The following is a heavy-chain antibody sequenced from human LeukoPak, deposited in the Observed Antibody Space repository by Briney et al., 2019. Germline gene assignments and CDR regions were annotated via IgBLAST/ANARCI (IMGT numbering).Heavy chain of an antibody. CDR3: ARRSGWNYNWFDP. CDR2: IYYSGST. J-gene: IGHJ5*02. D-gene: IGHD1-7*01. V-gene: IGHV4-59*08. Sequence: PSETLSLTCTVSGGSISSYYWSWIRQPPGKGLEWIGYIYYSGSTNYNPSLKSRVTISVDTSKNQFSLKLSSATAADTAVYYCARRSGWNYNWFDPWGQGTLVTVSS. CDR1: GGSISSYY.